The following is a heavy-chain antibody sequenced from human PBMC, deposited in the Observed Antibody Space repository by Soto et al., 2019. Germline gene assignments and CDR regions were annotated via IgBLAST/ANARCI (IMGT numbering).Heavy chain of an antibody. CDR1: GYTLTDLS. Sequence: QVPLVQSGAEVKKPGASVKVSCKVSGYTLTDLSMQWVRQAPGKGLEWMGGFDPEDGETIYAQKFQGRVTMTEDTATDTAYMELSSLRSEDTAVYYCATHRSGRFLEWFTEGSLGYWGPGTLVTVSS. V-gene: IGHV1-24*01. CDR3: ATHRSGRFLEWFTEGSLGY. CDR2: FDPEDGET. D-gene: IGHD3-3*01. J-gene: IGHJ4*02.